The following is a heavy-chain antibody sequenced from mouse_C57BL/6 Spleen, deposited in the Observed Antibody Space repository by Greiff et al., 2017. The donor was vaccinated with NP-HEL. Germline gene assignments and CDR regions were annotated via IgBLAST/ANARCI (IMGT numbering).Heavy chain of an antibody. CDR3: ARNPIYYYGSSSYWYFDV. CDR2: IWTGGGT. D-gene: IGHD1-1*01. CDR1: GFSLTSYA. Sequence: VKLMESGPGLVAPSQSLSITCTVSGFSLTSYAISWVRQPPGKGLEWLGVIWTGGGTNYNSALKSRLSISKDNSKSQVFLKMNSLQTDDTARYYCARNPIYYYGSSSYWYFDVWGTGTTVTVSS. V-gene: IGHV2-9-1*01. J-gene: IGHJ1*03.